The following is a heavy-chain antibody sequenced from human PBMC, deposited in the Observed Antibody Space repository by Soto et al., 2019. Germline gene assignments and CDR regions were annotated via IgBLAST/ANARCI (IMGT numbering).Heavy chain of an antibody. CDR3: ARDPMKFADGFTCHDDFDD. D-gene: IGHD3-10*01. V-gene: IGHV4-31*03. J-gene: IGHJ3*01. Sequence: QVQLQGSGPGLVKPSQTLSLTCPVSGCSINSGAYYWTWIRQRPGKGLEWIGCIYYRGSTNYSPSLKSRLLMSLHTSTNQVSLTLTSVPAADTAVYYCARDPMKFADGFTCHDDFDDWGQGTMVTVS. CDR1: GCSINSGAYY. CDR2: IYYRGST.